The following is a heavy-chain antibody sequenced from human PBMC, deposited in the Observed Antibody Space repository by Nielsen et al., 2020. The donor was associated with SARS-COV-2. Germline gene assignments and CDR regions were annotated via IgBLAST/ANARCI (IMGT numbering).Heavy chain of an antibody. J-gene: IGHJ3*02. D-gene: IGHD3-10*01. V-gene: IGHV5-10-1*01. Sequence: GGSLRLSCKGSGYSFTSYWISWVRQMPGKGLEWMGRIDPSDSYTNYSPSFQGHVTISADKSISTAYLQWSSLKASDTAMYYCARQELWFGELYAFDIWGQGTMVTVSS. CDR3: ARQELWFGELYAFDI. CDR1: GYSFTSYW. CDR2: IDPSDSYT.